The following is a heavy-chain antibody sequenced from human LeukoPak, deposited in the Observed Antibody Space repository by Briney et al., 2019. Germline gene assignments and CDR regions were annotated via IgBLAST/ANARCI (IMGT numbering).Heavy chain of an antibody. CDR1: GFTFSSYA. Sequence: PGGSLRLSCAASGFTFSSYAMSWVRQAPGKGLEWVSAISGSGGNTYYADSVKGRVTISRDNSKNTLYLQMNSLRAEDTAVYYCAKGGGIVVVPAAVYWGQGTLVTVSS. V-gene: IGHV3-23*01. D-gene: IGHD2-2*01. CDR2: ISGSGGNT. J-gene: IGHJ4*02. CDR3: AKGGGIVVVPAAVY.